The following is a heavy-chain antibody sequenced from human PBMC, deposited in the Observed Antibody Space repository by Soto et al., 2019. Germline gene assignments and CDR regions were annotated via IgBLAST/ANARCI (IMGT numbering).Heavy chain of an antibody. Sequence: GGSLRLSCAASGFTFSSYSMNWVRQAPGKGLEWVSSISSSSSYIYYADSVKGRFTISRDNAKNSLYLQMNSLRAEDTAVYYSAREVYSIRTAFDYWGQGTLVTVSS. CDR3: AREVYSIRTAFDY. CDR1: GFTFSSYS. D-gene: IGHD2-15*01. V-gene: IGHV3-21*01. J-gene: IGHJ4*02. CDR2: ISSSSSYI.